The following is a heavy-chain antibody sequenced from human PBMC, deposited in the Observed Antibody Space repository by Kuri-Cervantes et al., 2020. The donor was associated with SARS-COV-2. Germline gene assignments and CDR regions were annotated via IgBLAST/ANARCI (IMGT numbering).Heavy chain of an antibody. V-gene: IGHV1-69*13. CDR3: ASRKRELVYATRGGYFDH. CDR2: IIPIFGTA. J-gene: IGHJ2*01. Sequence: SVKVSCKASGGTFSSYAINWVRQAPGQGLEWMGGIIPIFGTANYAQKFQGRVTITADESTSTAYMELSSLRSEDTAVYYCASRKRELVYATRGGYFDHWGRGTLVTVSS. CDR1: GGTFSSYA. D-gene: IGHD2-8*01.